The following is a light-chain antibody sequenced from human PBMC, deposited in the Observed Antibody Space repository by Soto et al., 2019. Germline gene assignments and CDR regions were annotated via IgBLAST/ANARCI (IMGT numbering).Light chain of an antibody. Sequence: QSVLTQPASVSGSPGQSITISCTGTSSDVGGYNYVSWYQQYPGKAPKLVIYEVSNRPSGVSDRFSGSKSDNTASLTISGLQAEDEADYYCSSYTRTTTPLVFGTGTKVTVL. V-gene: IGLV2-14*01. J-gene: IGLJ1*01. CDR2: EVS. CDR1: SSDVGGYNY. CDR3: SSYTRTTTPLV.